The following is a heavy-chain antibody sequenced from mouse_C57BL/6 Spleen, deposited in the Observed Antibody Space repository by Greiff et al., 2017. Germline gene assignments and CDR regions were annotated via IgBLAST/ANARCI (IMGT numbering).Heavy chain of an antibody. J-gene: IGHJ3*01. CDR3: AREIPLFITTGGFAY. D-gene: IGHD1-1*01. CDR2: ISDGGSYT. V-gene: IGHV5-4*01. Sequence: DVMLVESGGGLVKPGGSLKLSCAASGFTFSSYAMSWVRQTPEKRLAWVATISDGGSYTYYPDNVKGRFTISRDNAKNNLYLQMSHLKSEDTAMYYCAREIPLFITTGGFAYWGQGTLVTVSA. CDR1: GFTFSSYA.